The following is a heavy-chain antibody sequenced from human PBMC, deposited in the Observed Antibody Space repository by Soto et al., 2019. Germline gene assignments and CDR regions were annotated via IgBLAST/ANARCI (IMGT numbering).Heavy chain of an antibody. CDR2: IYTSGNT. D-gene: IGHD2-15*01. CDR1: GGSISSYY. J-gene: IGHJ6*02. Sequence: XETLCLKVTVCGGSISSYYWSWIRQPAGKGLEWIGRIYTSGNTNYNPSLKSRVTMSVDTSKNQFSLKLSSVTAADTAVYYCAREEVGSCSGGRCYYYVMDVWGQGTTVT. CDR3: AREEVGSCSGGRCYYYVMDV. V-gene: IGHV4-4*07.